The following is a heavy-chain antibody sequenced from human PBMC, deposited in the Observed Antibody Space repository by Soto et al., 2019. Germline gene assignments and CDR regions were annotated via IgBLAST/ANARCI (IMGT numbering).Heavy chain of an antibody. CDR3: AGTAAARPGGWFDP. CDR2: ISSSSSTI. D-gene: IGHD6-6*01. CDR1: GFTFSSYS. Sequence: EVQLVESGGGLVQPGGSLRLSCAASGFTFSSYSMNWVRQAPGKGLEWVSYISSSSSTIYYADSVKGRFTISRDNAKNSLYLQMNSLRAEDTAVYDCAGTAAARPGGWFDPWGQGTLVTVSS. J-gene: IGHJ5*02. V-gene: IGHV3-48*01.